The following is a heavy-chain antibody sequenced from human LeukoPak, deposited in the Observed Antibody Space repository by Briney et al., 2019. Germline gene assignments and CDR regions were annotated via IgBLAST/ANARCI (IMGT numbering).Heavy chain of an antibody. Sequence: GRSLRLSCAASGFTFSSYGMHWVRQAPGKGLEWVAVIWYDGSNKYYADSVKGRFTISRDNSKNTLYLQMNSLRAEGTAVYYCAKGPFPYYYMDVWGKGTTVTVSS. V-gene: IGHV3-33*06. CDR3: AKGPFPYYYMDV. D-gene: IGHD2-21*01. J-gene: IGHJ6*03. CDR2: IWYDGSNK. CDR1: GFTFSSYG.